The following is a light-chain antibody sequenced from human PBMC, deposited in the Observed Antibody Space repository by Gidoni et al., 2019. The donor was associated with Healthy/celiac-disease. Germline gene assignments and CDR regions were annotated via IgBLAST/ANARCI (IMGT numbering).Light chain of an antibody. CDR3: QQSYSTSRT. V-gene: IGKV1-39*01. Sequence: DIQMTQSPSSLSASVGDRITITWRGSQSISSYLYWYQQKPGKAPKLLIYAASSLHSGVPSRFSGSGSGTDFTLTISSLHPEEFATYYCQQSYSTSRTFGGGTKVEIK. CDR1: QSISSY. CDR2: AAS. J-gene: IGKJ4*01.